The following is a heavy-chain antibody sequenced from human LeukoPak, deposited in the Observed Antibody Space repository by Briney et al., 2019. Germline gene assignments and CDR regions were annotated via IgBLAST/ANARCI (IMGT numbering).Heavy chain of an antibody. CDR3: ARTRSSGYLTSDY. CDR2: ITNSGNSK. D-gene: IGHD3-22*01. J-gene: IGHJ4*02. CDR1: EFTFSSYS. Sequence: PGGSLRLSCAASEFTFSSYSMNWVRQAPGKGLEWVSYITNSGNSKSYADSVEGRFTISRDNTKNSLYLQMNGLRAEDTAVYYCARTRSSGYLTSDYWGQGILVTVSS. V-gene: IGHV3-48*01.